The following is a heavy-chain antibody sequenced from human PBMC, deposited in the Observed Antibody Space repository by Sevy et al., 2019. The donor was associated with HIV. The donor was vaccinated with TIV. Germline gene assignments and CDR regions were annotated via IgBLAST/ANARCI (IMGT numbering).Heavy chain of an antibody. D-gene: IGHD1-7*01. CDR2: TYYRSKWYS. Sequence: KQSQTLSLTCAISGDSVSTSSATWNWFRQSPSRGLEWLGRTYYRSKWYSDYEVSVKGWVTINPDTSKNQFSLHLESVTPEDTVVYFCARGDELNSYYYGMDVWGQGTTVTVSS. J-gene: IGHJ6*02. V-gene: IGHV6-1*03. CDR1: GDSVSTSSAT. CDR3: ARGDELNSYYYGMDV.